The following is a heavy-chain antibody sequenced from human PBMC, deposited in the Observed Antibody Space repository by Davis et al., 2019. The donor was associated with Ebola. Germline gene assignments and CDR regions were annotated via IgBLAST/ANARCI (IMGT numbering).Heavy chain of an antibody. CDR1: GFTFSSYW. J-gene: IGHJ4*02. CDR2: ISGSGVST. CDR3: ARQVTEGIAAAGTQSTTYYFDY. V-gene: IGHV3-23*01. Sequence: GESLKISCAASGFTFSSYWMSWVRQAPGKGLEWVSPISGSGVSTYYADSVKGRFTISRDNSKNTLYLQMNSLRAEDTAVYYCARQVTEGIAAAGTQSTTYYFDYWGQGTLVTVSS. D-gene: IGHD6-13*01.